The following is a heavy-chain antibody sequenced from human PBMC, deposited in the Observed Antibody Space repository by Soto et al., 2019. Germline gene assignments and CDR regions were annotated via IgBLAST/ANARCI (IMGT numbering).Heavy chain of an antibody. J-gene: IGHJ4*02. CDR1: GFTFGSNW. CDR3: ARARGFCSGGTCSSVLDY. D-gene: IGHD2-15*01. Sequence: EVQLVESGGGLVQPGGSLRLSCAASGFTFGSNWMNWVRQAPGKGLEWLANIKQDGSEKYYVDSVKGRFTISRDNAQSSRYLELHGRRAGDTAVYYCARARGFCSGGTCSSVLDYWGQGTLVTVSS. CDR2: IKQDGSEK. V-gene: IGHV3-7*01.